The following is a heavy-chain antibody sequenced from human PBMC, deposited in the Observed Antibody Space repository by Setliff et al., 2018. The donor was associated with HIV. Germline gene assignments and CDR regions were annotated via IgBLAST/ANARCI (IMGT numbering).Heavy chain of an antibody. CDR2: INHSGST. CDR3: ARGRVDDSSGYHGVVDYYYYYYMDV. J-gene: IGHJ6*03. Sequence: SETLSLTCAVYGGSFSGYYWSWIRQPPGKGLEWIGEINHSGSTNYNPSLKSRVTISVDTSKNQFSLKLSSVTAADTAVYYCARGRVDDSSGYHGVVDYYYYYYMDVWGKGTTVTVSS. V-gene: IGHV4-34*01. CDR1: GGSFSGYY. D-gene: IGHD3-22*01.